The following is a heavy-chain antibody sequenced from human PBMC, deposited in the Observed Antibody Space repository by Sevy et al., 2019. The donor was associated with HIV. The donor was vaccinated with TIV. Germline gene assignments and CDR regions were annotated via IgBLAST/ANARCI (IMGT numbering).Heavy chain of an antibody. CDR3: ARDSYSYGNGGWFDP. D-gene: IGHD5-18*01. Sequence: GGSLRLSCAASGFTFSSYSMNWVRQAPGKGVEWVSYISSSSSTIYYADSVKGRFTISRDNAKNSLYLQMNSLRDEDTAVYYCARDSYSYGNGGWFDPWGQGTLVTVSS. CDR1: GFTFSSYS. J-gene: IGHJ5*02. V-gene: IGHV3-48*02. CDR2: ISSSSSTI.